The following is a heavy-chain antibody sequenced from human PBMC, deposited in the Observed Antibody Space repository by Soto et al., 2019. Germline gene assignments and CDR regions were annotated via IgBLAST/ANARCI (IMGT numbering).Heavy chain of an antibody. CDR2: IYYSGST. J-gene: IGHJ5*02. Sequence: SETLSLTCTVSGGSISSSSYYWGWIRQPPGKGLEWIGSIYYSGSTYYNPSLKSRVTISVDTSKNQFSLKLSSVTAADTAVYYCARPIGYCSGGSCYEQWFDPWRQGTLVPVSS. CDR1: GGSISSSSYY. V-gene: IGHV4-39*01. D-gene: IGHD2-15*01. CDR3: ARPIGYCSGGSCYEQWFDP.